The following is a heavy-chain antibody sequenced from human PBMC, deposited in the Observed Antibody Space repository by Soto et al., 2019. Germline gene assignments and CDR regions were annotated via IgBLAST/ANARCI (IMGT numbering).Heavy chain of an antibody. J-gene: IGHJ4*02. D-gene: IGHD3-10*01. CDR3: ARDRSEYHGSGSDFFY. Sequence: QVQLVESGGGVVQPGRSLRLSCAASGFTFSNYGMHWVRQAPGKGLEWVALIWYDGTKKYYEDSVKGRFTISRDNSKNTLYLQMNSLRAEDTAFYYCARDRSEYHGSGSDFFYWGQGTLVTVSS. CDR2: IWYDGTKK. V-gene: IGHV3-33*01. CDR1: GFTFSNYG.